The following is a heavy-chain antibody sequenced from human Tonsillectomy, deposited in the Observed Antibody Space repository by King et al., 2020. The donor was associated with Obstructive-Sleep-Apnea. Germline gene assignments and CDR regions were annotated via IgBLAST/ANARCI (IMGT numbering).Heavy chain of an antibody. CDR1: GFIFSIYR. J-gene: IGHJ5*02. CDR2: ISSSSSTI. CDR3: ARGGRDGYNARKGFDP. D-gene: IGHD5-24*01. Sequence: VQLVESGGGLVQPGGSLRLSCAASGFIFSIYRMNWVRQAPGKGLEWVSYISSSSSTIYYADSVKGRFTISRDNAKNSLYLQMNSLRAEDTAVYYCARGGRDGYNARKGFDPWGQGTLVTVSS. V-gene: IGHV3-48*04.